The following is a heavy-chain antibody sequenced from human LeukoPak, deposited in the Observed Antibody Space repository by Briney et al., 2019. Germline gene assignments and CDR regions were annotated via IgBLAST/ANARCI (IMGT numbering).Heavy chain of an antibody. CDR1: GGSISSGSYY. D-gene: IGHD6-13*01. Sequence: SETLSLTCTVSGGSISSGSYYWSWIRQPAGKELEWIGRIYIRGSTNYNPSLKSRVTISIDTSKNQFSLKLSSVTAADTAVYYCARLDAVAAAGTNMDVWGKGTTVTISS. CDR3: ARLDAVAAAGTNMDV. CDR2: IYIRGST. J-gene: IGHJ6*03. V-gene: IGHV4-61*02.